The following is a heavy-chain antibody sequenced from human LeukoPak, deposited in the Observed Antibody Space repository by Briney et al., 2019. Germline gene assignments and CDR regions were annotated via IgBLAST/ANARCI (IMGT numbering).Heavy chain of an antibody. CDR1: GFTFSSYN. V-gene: IGHV3-21*01. J-gene: IGHJ6*03. CDR3: ARDPYSGSYGDYYFYYMDV. D-gene: IGHD1-26*01. CDR2: ITTTSSYI. Sequence: GGSLRLSCAASGFTFSSYNMNWVRQAPGKGLEWISPITTTSSYIYYADSVKGRFTISRDNAKNSLYLQMTSLRAEDTAVYYCARDPYSGSYGDYYFYYMDVWGKGTTVTVSS.